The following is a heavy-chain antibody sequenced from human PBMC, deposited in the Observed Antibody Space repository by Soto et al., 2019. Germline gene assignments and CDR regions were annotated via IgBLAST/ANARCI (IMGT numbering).Heavy chain of an antibody. Sequence: PSETLSLTCAVSGVSVSSTNYYWGWIRQPPGRGLEWIGSVYYGGTTYYNPSLKSRVTISVDTSKNHFSLRLSSVTAADTAVYYCASPVAYGDYGRFDPWGQGTLGTVSS. J-gene: IGHJ5*02. CDR3: ASPVAYGDYGRFDP. V-gene: IGHV4-39*02. CDR1: GVSVSSTNYY. D-gene: IGHD4-17*01. CDR2: VYYGGTT.